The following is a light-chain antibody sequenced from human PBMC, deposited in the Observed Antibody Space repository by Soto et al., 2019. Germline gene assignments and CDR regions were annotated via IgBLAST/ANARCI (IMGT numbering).Light chain of an antibody. CDR1: SSDIGGYNY. Sequence: QSALAQPASVSGSPGQSITISCTGGSSDIGGYNYVSWYQQHPGRAPRLLILEVTNRPSGVPDRFSGSKSGNTASLIIRGLQAEDEADYFCSSYSSKTPPYVFGTGTKLPVL. V-gene: IGLV2-14*01. J-gene: IGLJ1*01. CDR2: EVT. CDR3: SSYSSKTPPYV.